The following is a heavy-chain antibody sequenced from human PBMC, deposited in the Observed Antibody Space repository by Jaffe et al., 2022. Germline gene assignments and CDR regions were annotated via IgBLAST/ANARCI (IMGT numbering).Heavy chain of an antibody. J-gene: IGHJ4*02. V-gene: IGHV1-69*08. D-gene: IGHD4-17*01. CDR1: GGTFSSYT. CDR2: IIPILGIA. CDR3: ARDPLSDYGPLVPPLFDY. Sequence: QVQLVQSGAEVKKPGSSVKVSCKASGGTFSSYTISWVRQAPGQGLEWMGRIIPILGIANYAQKFQGRVTITADKSTSTAYMELSSLRSEDTAVYYCARDPLSDYGPLVPPLFDYWGQGTLVTVSS.